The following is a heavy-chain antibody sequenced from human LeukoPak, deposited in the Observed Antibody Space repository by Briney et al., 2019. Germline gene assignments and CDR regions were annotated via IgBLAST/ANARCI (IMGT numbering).Heavy chain of an antibody. CDR3: GRRGWTGGYTYAAFDI. D-gene: IGHD5-18*01. J-gene: IGHJ3*02. CDR1: GGSFSSSTHF. Sequence: SGTLCLTCTDPGGSFSSSTHFWGWIRQPPGKGLERIVSGSYGGIAYYNPSRRSLFTISVNTPKKQFSRKLTSLAAATTALYSCGRRGWTGGYTYAAFDIWGQGTMVTVSS. V-gene: IGHV4-39*01. CDR2: GSYGGIA.